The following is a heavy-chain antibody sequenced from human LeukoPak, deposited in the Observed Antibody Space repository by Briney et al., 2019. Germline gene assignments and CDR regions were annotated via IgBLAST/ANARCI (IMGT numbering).Heavy chain of an antibody. CDR2: IYYSGST. CDR3: ARDLYGSGSYYRSHYYYYYGMDV. CDR1: GGSISSYY. D-gene: IGHD3-10*01. J-gene: IGHJ6*02. V-gene: IGHV4-59*01. Sequence: SETLSLTCTVSGGSISSYYWSWIRQPPGKGLEWIGYIYYSGSTNYNPSLKSRVTISVDTSKNQFSLKLSSVTAADTAVYYCARDLYGSGSYYRSHYYYYYGMDVWGQGTTVTVSS.